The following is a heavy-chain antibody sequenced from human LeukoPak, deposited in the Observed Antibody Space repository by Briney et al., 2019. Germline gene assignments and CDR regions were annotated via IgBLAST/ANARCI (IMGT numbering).Heavy chain of an antibody. Sequence: ASVKVSCKASGFTLTDYYMYWVRQTPGQGLEWMGWINPNNGATNSAQKFQGRVTMTRDTSISTVYMELSRLRSDDTAVYYCARDGPAQMVDLDYWGQGTLVTVSS. CDR3: ARDGPAQMVDLDY. V-gene: IGHV1-2*02. D-gene: IGHD2-8*01. CDR1: GFTLTDYY. CDR2: INPNNGAT. J-gene: IGHJ4*02.